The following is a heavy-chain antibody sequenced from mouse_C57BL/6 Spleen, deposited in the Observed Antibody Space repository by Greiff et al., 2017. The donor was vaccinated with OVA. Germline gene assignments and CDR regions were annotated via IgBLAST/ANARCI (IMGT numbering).Heavy chain of an antibody. CDR3: AREAYYSNYEFAY. CDR1: GYSITSGYY. Sequence: DVKLQESGPGLVKPSQSLSLTCSVTGYSITSGYYWNWIRQFPGNKLEWMGYISYDGSNNYNPSLKNRISITRDTSKNQFFLKLNSVTTEDTATYYCAREAYYSNYEFAYWGQGTLVTVSA. D-gene: IGHD2-5*01. V-gene: IGHV3-6*01. J-gene: IGHJ3*01. CDR2: ISYDGSN.